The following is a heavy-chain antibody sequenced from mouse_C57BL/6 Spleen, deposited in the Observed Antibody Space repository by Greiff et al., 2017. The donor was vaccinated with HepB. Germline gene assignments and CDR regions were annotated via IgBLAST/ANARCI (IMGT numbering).Heavy chain of an antibody. CDR2: ISSGSSTI. Sequence: EVQVVESGGGLVKPGGSLKLSCAASGFTFSDYGMHWVRQAPEKGLEWVAYISSGSSTIYYADTVKGRFTISRDNAKNTLFLQMTSLRSEDTAMYYCAREGYGYDEENYFDYWGQGTTLTVSS. CDR3: AREGYGYDEENYFDY. CDR1: GFTFSDYG. D-gene: IGHD2-2*01. V-gene: IGHV5-17*01. J-gene: IGHJ2*01.